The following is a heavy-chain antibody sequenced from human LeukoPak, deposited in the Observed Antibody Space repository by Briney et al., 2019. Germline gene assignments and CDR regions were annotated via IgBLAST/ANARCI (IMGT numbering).Heavy chain of an antibody. CDR2: ISGSGGST. V-gene: IGHV3-23*01. CDR3: AKDYVAATYYYYGMDV. Sequence: AGGSLRLSCAASGFTFSSYAMSWVRQAPGKGLEWVSAISGSGGSTYYADSVKGRFTISRDNSKNTLYLQMNSLRAEVTAVYYCAKDYVAATYYYYGMDVWGQGTTVTVSS. CDR1: GFTFSSYA. D-gene: IGHD2-15*01. J-gene: IGHJ6*02.